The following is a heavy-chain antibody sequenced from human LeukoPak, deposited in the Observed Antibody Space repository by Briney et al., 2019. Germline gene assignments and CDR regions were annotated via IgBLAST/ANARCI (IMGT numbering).Heavy chain of an antibody. J-gene: IGHJ4*02. V-gene: IGHV4-34*01. CDR3: ASGDFWSGYRKPLGFFDY. CDR2: INHSGST. Sequence: PSETLSLTCAVYGGSFSGYYWSWIRQPPGKGLEWIGEINHSGSTNYNPSLKSRVTISVDTSKNQFSLKLSSVTAADTAVYYCASGDFWSGYRKPLGFFDYWGQGTLVTVSS. CDR1: GGSFSGYY. D-gene: IGHD3-3*01.